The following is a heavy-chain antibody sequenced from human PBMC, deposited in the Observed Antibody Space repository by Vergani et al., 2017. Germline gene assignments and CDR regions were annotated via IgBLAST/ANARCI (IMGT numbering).Heavy chain of an antibody. V-gene: IGHV1-2*02. Sequence: QVQLVQSGAEVKKPGASVKVSCKASGYTSTGYYMHWVRQAPGQGLEWMGWINPNSGGTNYAQKFQGRVTMTRDTSISTAYMELSRLRSDDTAVYYCARATYYYDSSGLFDPWGQGTLVTVSS. D-gene: IGHD3-22*01. J-gene: IGHJ5*02. CDR2: INPNSGGT. CDR3: ARATYYYDSSGLFDP. CDR1: GYTSTGYY.